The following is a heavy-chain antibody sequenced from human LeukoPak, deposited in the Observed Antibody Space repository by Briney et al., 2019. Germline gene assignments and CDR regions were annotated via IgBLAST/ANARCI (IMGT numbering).Heavy chain of an antibody. V-gene: IGHV3-30*18. J-gene: IGHJ4*02. CDR1: GFTFNSYG. CDR3: AKSGEGSEYDFDY. D-gene: IGHD7-27*01. CDR2: ISYDGSQK. Sequence: GGSLRLSCAASGFTFNSYGMHWVRQAPGKGLEWVSFISYDGSQKDYADSVKGRFTISRDNSKNTLCLQMDSLRVEDTALYYCAKSGEGSEYDFDYWGQGTLVTVSS.